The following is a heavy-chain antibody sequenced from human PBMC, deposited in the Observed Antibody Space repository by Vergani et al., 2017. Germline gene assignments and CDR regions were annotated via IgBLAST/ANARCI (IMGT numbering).Heavy chain of an antibody. V-gene: IGHV3-33*01. D-gene: IGHD1-26*01. J-gene: IGHJ4*02. CDR3: ARGLRSIVGALDLGY. CDR2: IWYDGSNK. CDR1: GFTFSSYG. Sequence: QVQLVESGGGVVQPGRSLRLSCAASGFTFSSYGMHWVRQAPGKGLEWVAVIWYDGSNKYYAHSVKGRFTISRDNSKNTLYMQMNSLRAEDTAVYYCARGLRSIVGALDLGYWGQGTLVTVSS.